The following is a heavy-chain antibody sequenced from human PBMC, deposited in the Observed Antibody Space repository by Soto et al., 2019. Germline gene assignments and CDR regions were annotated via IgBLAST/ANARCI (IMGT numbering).Heavy chain of an antibody. CDR2: IKGSGDTT. CDR1: GFTFSTND. J-gene: IGHJ4*02. V-gene: IGHV3-23*01. Sequence: EVQLLESGGGLVQPGGSLRLSCVTSGFTFSTNDMSWVRQAPGKGLEWISGIKGSGDTTYYADSVKGRFTISRDNSKNTLFLQMNSLRAEDTAIYYCTRDDGWERSDWGQGTLVTVSS. D-gene: IGHD1-26*01. CDR3: TRDDGWERSD.